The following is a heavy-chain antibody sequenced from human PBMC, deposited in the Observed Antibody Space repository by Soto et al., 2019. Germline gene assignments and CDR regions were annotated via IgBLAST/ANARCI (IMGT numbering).Heavy chain of an antibody. D-gene: IGHD2-21*01. Sequence: ASVKVSCKASGYTFTGYYMHWVRQAPGQGLEWMGWINPNSGNTGYAQKLQGRVTMTRNTSISTAYMELSSLRSEDTAVYYCARLMNWEAYHGYWGQGTLVTVSS. CDR3: ARLMNWEAYHGY. J-gene: IGHJ4*02. V-gene: IGHV1-2*02. CDR1: GYTFTGYY. CDR2: INPNSGNT.